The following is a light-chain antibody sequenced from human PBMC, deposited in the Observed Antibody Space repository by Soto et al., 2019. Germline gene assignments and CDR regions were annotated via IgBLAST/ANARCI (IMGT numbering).Light chain of an antibody. Sequence: QSVLTQPPSASGTPGQRVTISCSGSSSNIGANYVYWYQQLPGTAPKLLIYTNNQRPSGVPDRFSGSKSGTSASLAISGLRSEDEADYYCCSYAGNYTYVFGTGTKLTVL. CDR2: TNN. V-gene: IGLV1-47*02. J-gene: IGLJ1*01. CDR3: CSYAGNYTYV. CDR1: SSNIGANY.